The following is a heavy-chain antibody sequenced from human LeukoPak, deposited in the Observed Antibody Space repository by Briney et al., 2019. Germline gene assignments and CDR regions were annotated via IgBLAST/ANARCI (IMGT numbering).Heavy chain of an antibody. CDR2: INSGSTNP. D-gene: IGHD6-13*01. Sequence: PGGSLRLSCEASGFIFSSYTMNWIRQAPGKGLEWVASINSGSTNPYYADSVKGRFTISRDDAKKSLYLQMTSLRVEDTSVYYCARDFLAAGDHWGQGTLVTVSS. V-gene: IGHV3-21*01. J-gene: IGHJ4*02. CDR3: ARDFLAAGDH. CDR1: GFIFSSYT.